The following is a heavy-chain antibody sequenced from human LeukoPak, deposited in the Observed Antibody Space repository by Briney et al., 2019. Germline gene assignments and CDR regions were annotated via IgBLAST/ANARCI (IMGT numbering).Heavy chain of an antibody. CDR2: MNPNSGNT. V-gene: IGHV1-8*01. CDR3: ARGFPITMVRGYYYGMDV. J-gene: IGHJ6*02. Sequence: ASVKVSCKASGYTFTSYDINWVRQATGQGLEWMGWMNPNSGNTGYAQKFQGRVTMTRNTSISTACMELSSLRFEDTAVYYCARGFPITMVRGYYYGMDVWGQGTTVTVSS. D-gene: IGHD3-10*01. CDR1: GYTFTSYD.